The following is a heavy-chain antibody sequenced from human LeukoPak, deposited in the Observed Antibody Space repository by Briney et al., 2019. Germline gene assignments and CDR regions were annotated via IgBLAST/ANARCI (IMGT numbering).Heavy chain of an antibody. J-gene: IGHJ6*04. CDR1: GFTFSSYG. D-gene: IGHD3-16*01. CDR3: ARVGGTAKEDYYYYYGMDV. CDR2: IWYDGSNK. V-gene: IGHV3-33*01. Sequence: GGSLRLSCAASGFTFSSYGMHWVRQAPGKGLEWVAVIWYDGSNKYYADSVKGRFTISRDNSKNTLYLQMNSLRAEDTAVYYCARVGGTAKEDYYYYYGMDVWGKGTTVTVSS.